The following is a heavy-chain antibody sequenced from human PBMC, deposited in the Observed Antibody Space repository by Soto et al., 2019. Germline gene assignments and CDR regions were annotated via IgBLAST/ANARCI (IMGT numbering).Heavy chain of an antibody. Sequence: SETLSLTCTVSGGSITNYYWSWIRQPPGKGLEWIGHIYSSGSTNYNPSLESRASISVDRSKNQFSLNLRSVTTADSAIYYCARDFGDYSFFFDFWGQGFLVTVSS. CDR2: IYSSGST. J-gene: IGHJ4*02. V-gene: IGHV4-59*01. D-gene: IGHD4-17*01. CDR3: ARDFGDYSFFFDF. CDR1: GGSITNYY.